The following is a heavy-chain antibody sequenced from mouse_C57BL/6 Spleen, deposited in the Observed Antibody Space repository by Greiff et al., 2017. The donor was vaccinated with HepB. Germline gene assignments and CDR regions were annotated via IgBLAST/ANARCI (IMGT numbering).Heavy chain of an antibody. Sequence: EVQLQQSGPELVKPGASVKISCKASGYTFTDYYMNWVKQSHGKSLEWIGDINPNNGGTSYNQKFKGKATFTVDKSSSTAYMELRSLTSEDSAVYYCARGNYWGQGTTLTVSS. J-gene: IGHJ2*01. CDR3: ARGNY. CDR2: INPNNGGT. CDR1: GYTFTDYY. V-gene: IGHV1-26*01.